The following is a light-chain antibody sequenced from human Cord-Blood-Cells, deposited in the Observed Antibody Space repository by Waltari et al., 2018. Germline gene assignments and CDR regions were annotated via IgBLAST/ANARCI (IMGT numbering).Light chain of an antibody. CDR2: DVS. CDR3: SSYTSSSTPWV. V-gene: IGLV2-14*01. CDR1: SSDVGGYNY. J-gene: IGLJ3*02. Sequence: QSALTQPASVSGSPGQSITISCTGTSSDVGGYNYVSWYQQHPGKAPKLMIYDVSKRPSGFSDRCSGSKSGNEAALTSSGLQADDEADYYCSSYTSSSTPWVFGGGTKLTVL.